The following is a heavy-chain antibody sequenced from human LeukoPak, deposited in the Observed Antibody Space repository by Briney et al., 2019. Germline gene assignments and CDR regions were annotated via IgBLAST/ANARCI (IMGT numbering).Heavy chain of an antibody. D-gene: IGHD3-10*01. CDR2: IYTSGST. CDR3: AKGYYGSGSYGWFDY. V-gene: IGHV4-4*07. CDR1: GGSISSYY. J-gene: IGHJ4*02. Sequence: SETLSLTCTVSGGSISSYYWSWIRQPAGKGLEWIGRIYTSGSTNYNPSLKSRVTMSVDTSKNQFSLKLSSVTAADTAVYSCAKGYYGSGSYGWFDYWGQGTLVTVSS.